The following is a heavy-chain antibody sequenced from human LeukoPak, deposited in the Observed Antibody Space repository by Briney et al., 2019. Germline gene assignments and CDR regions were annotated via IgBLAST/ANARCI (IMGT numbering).Heavy chain of an antibody. V-gene: IGHV4-59*08. CDR2: IYYSGST. CDR1: GGSISGYY. Sequence: PSETLSLTCTVSGGSISGYYWSWIRQPPGKGLEWIGYIYYSGSTNYNPSLKSRVTISVDTFKNQFSLKLSSVTAADTAVYYCARHGADYYDSSGLGAFDIWGQGTMVTVSS. D-gene: IGHD3-22*01. CDR3: ARHGADYYDSSGLGAFDI. J-gene: IGHJ3*02.